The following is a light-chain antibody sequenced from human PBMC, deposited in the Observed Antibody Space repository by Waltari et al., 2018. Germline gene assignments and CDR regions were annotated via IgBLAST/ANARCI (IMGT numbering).Light chain of an antibody. CDR3: QMYVRLPVT. CDR2: DAS. J-gene: IGKJ1*01. V-gene: IGKV3-20*01. CDR1: QSVGRA. Sequence: EIVLTQSPGTLALSPGERATLSCRASQSVGRALAWYQQKPGQAPRLLIYDASSRTTGIPDRFRGSGSGTDFSLTISRVELEDFAVYYCQMYVRLPVTFGQGTKVEVK.